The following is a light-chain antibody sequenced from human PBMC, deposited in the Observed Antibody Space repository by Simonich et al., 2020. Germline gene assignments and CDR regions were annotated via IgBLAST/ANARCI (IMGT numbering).Light chain of an antibody. CDR2: NDS. CDR1: VLAKKY. Sequence: SYELTQPSPVSVSPGQTARITCSGDVLAKKYARWFQQKPGQAPVLVIYNDSERPSGIPERFSGSSSGTTVTLTISGAQVEDEADYYCYSAADNNWVFGGGTKLTVL. CDR3: YSAADNNWV. J-gene: IGLJ3*02. V-gene: IGLV3-27*01.